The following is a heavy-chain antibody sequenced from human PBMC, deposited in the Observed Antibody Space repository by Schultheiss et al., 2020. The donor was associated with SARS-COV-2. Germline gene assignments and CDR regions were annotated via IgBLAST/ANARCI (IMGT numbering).Heavy chain of an antibody. V-gene: IGHV3-30*18. D-gene: IGHD6-13*01. CDR1: GFTFRSHG. Sequence: GESLKISCAASGFTFRSHGMHWVRQAPGKGLEWVAVISYDGSNKYYADSVKGRFTISRDNSKNTLYLQMNSLRAEDTAVYYCAKGIRGIAGYYFDYWGQGTLVTVSS. J-gene: IGHJ4*02. CDR3: AKGIRGIAGYYFDY. CDR2: ISYDGSNK.